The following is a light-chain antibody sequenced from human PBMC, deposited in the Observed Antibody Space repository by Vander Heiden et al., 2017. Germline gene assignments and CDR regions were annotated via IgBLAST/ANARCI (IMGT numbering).Light chain of an antibody. CDR3: QKYNGAPLT. CDR1: QGSSNY. V-gene: IGKV1-27*01. Sequence: DIQMTQSPSSLSASVGDRVTITCRASQGSSNYLAWYQQKPGKVPKLLIYAASTLQSGVPSRFSGSGSGTDFTLTISILHPEDFSTFYCQKYNGAPLTFGGGTKVEIK. CDR2: AAS. J-gene: IGKJ4*01.